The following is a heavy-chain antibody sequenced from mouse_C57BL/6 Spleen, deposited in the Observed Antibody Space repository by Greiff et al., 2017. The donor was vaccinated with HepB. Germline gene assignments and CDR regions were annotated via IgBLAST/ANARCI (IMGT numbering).Heavy chain of an antibody. CDR2: INPGSGGT. V-gene: IGHV1-54*01. D-gene: IGHD1-1*01. CDR1: GYAFTNYL. Sequence: VQLPQSGAELVRPGTSVKVSCKASGYAFTNYLIEWVKQRPGQGLEWIGVINPGSGGTNYNEKFKGKATLTADKSSSTAYMQLSSLTSEDSAVYFCARSGTTVDAMDYWGQGTSVTVSS. J-gene: IGHJ4*01. CDR3: ARSGTTVDAMDY.